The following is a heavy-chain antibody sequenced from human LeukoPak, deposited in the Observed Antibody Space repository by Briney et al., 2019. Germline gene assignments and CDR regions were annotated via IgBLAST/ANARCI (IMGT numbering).Heavy chain of an antibody. V-gene: IGHV3-23*01. CDR2: ISGGGGNT. J-gene: IGHJ4*02. D-gene: IGHD3-22*01. CDR1: GFTFSSYA. Sequence: PGGSLRLSCAASGFTFSSYAVSWVRQAPGEGLEWVSAISGGGGNTYYADSVKGRFTISRDNSKNTLYLQMNSLRAEDTAVYYCAKTYYYDSSNYPPMDYWGQGTLVTVSS. CDR3: AKTYYYDSSNYPPMDY.